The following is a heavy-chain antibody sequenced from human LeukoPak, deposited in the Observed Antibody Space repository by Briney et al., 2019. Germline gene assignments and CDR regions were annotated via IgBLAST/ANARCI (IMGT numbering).Heavy chain of an antibody. J-gene: IGHJ5*02. V-gene: IGHV3-21*01. CDR2: ISSSSSYI. D-gene: IGHD6-13*01. Sequence: PGGSLRLSCVASEFTFSSYNMNWVRQAPGKGLEWVSSISSSSSYIYYADSVRGRFIISRDNSKNTLYLQMNSLRVEDTAVYYCAKGSFSFDPWGQGTLVTVSS. CDR1: EFTFSSYN. CDR3: AKGSFSFDP.